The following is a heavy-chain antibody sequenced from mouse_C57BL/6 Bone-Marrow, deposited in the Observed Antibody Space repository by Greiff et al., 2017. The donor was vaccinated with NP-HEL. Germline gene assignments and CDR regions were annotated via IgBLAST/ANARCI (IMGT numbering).Heavy chain of an antibody. D-gene: IGHD3-1*01. J-gene: IGHJ4*01. V-gene: IGHV7-1*01. CDR1: GFTFSDFY. CDR3: ARDASDYYYAMDY. Sequence: EVKLMESGGGLVQSGRSLRLSCATSGFTFSDFYMEWVRQAPGKGLEWIAASRTKANDYTTEYSASVKGRFIVSRDTSQTILYLQMNALRAEDTAIYYCARDASDYYYAMDYWGQGTSVTVSS. CDR2: SRTKANDYTT.